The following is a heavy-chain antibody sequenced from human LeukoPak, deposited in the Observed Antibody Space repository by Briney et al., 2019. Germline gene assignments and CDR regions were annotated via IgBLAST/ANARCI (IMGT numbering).Heavy chain of an antibody. D-gene: IGHD3-22*01. V-gene: IGHV1-69*04. Sequence: GASVKVSCKASGGTFSSYAISWVRQAPGQGLEWMGRIIPILGIANYAQKFQGRVTITADKSTSTAYMELSSLRSEDTAVDYCARVPRYYYDSSGLWYFDYWGQGTLVTVSS. CDR3: ARVPRYYYDSSGLWYFDY. CDR2: IIPILGIA. J-gene: IGHJ4*02. CDR1: GGTFSSYA.